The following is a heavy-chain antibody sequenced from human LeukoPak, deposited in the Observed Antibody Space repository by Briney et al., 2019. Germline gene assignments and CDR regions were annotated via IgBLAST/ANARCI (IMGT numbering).Heavy chain of an antibody. J-gene: IGHJ5*02. Sequence: SETLSLTCSVSGGSVNSGDYYWNWIRQPPGKGLEYIGYIYYSGSTNYNPSLKSRVTISVDTPKNQFSLKLSSVTAADTAVYYCARDSAINWFDPWGQGTLVTVSS. V-gene: IGHV4-61*08. CDR2: IYYSGST. CDR3: ARDSAINWFDP. CDR1: GGSVNSGDYY.